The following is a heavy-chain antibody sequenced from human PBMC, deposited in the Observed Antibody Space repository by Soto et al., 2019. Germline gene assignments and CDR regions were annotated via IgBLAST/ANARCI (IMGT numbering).Heavy chain of an antibody. CDR1: GFTFSSYG. CDR3: AKDGPYSNSSIIG. V-gene: IGHV3-30*18. J-gene: IGHJ4*02. Sequence: GGSLRLSCAASGFTFSSYGMHWVRQAPGKGLEWVAVISYDGSNKYYADSVKGRFTISRDNSKNTLYLQMNSLRAEDTAVYYCAKDGPYSNSSIIGWGQGTLVTVSS. D-gene: IGHD6-6*01. CDR2: ISYDGSNK.